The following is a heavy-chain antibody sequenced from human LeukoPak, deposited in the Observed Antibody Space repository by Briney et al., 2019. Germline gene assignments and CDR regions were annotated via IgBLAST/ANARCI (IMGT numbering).Heavy chain of an antibody. CDR3: ARGQAALWYGEL. D-gene: IGHD3-10*01. CDR2: ISYSGTT. V-gene: IGHV4-59*01. CDR1: GGSISGFY. Sequence: SGALSLTCTVSGGSISGFYWGWIRQPPGKGLEWIGYISYSGTTNYLPSLKSRVTISVDTSKSQFSLKLSSVTAADTAVYYCARGQAALWYGELWGQGTLVTVSS. J-gene: IGHJ4*02.